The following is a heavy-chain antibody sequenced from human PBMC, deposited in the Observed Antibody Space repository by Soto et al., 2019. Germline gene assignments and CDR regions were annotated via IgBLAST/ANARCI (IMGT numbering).Heavy chain of an antibody. CDR3: VHSRCGGDFLQSYSAHYYYGMDI. J-gene: IGHJ6*02. CDR1: GFSLNTGGMG. CDR2: IYWDGDR. Sequence: SGPTLVNPTQTLTLTCTFSGFSLNTGGMGVGWIRQPPGKALEWLALIYWDGDRRYSPSLMSRLTIAKDTSKNQVVLTMTNMDPVDTATYYCVHSRCGGDFLQSYSAHYYYGMDIWGQGTTVTVSS. V-gene: IGHV2-5*02. D-gene: IGHD2-21*02.